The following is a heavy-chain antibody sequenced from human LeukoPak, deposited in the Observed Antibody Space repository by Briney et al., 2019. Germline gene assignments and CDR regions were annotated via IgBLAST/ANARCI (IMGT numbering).Heavy chain of an antibody. CDR2: ISSSSSYI. J-gene: IGHJ2*01. V-gene: IGHV3-23*01. Sequence: GGSLRLSCAASGFTFSIYPMSWVRQAPGKGLEWVSSISSSSSYIYYADSVKGRFTISRDSSKNTLFLHMNTLRAEDTAIYYCAKDRTVGASYWYFDLWGRGTLVTVSS. CDR1: GFTFSIYP. CDR3: AKDRTVGASYWYFDL. D-gene: IGHD1-26*01.